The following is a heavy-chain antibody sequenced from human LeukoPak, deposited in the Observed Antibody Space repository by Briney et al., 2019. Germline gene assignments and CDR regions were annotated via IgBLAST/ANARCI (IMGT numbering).Heavy chain of an antibody. V-gene: IGHV3-7*04. J-gene: IGHJ3*02. CDR1: GFTLSSYW. Sequence: PGGSLRLSCAASGFTLSSYWMTWVRQAPGKGLEWVANIKQGGSERYYVDSVKGRFTISRDNAKNALYLQMNSLRAEDTAVYYCARAKLGGTFFDIWGQGTMITVSS. CDR3: ARAKLGGTFFDI. D-gene: IGHD7-27*01. CDR2: IKQGGSER.